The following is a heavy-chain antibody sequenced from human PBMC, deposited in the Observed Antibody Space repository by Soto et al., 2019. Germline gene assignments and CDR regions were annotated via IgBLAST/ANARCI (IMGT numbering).Heavy chain of an antibody. CDR3: TRYRNTCDCQHLYYFDY. CDR2: VYFTGTT. D-gene: IGHD3-16*02. V-gene: IGHV4-61*01. CDR1: GGSVSNGMYY. J-gene: IGHJ4*02. Sequence: SETLSLTCTVSGGSVSNGMYYWSWIRQPPGKGLEGIGNVYFTGTTIYNPSLKSRVTMSVDRYKDEFFLTLTSVTAADTAVYYCTRYRNTCDCQHLYYFDYWGLGTLVTVSS.